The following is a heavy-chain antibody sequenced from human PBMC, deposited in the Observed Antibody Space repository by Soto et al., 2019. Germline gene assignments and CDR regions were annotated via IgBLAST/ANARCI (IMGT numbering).Heavy chain of an antibody. J-gene: IGHJ4*02. CDR2: ISAYNGNT. CDR3: ARGAQDYDFWSGYYKAGYFDY. Sequence: AASVKVSCKASGYTFTSYGISWVRQAPGQGLEWMGWISAYNGNTNYAQKLQGRVTMTTDTPTSTAYMELRSLRSDDTAVYYCARGAQDYDFWSGYYKAGYFDYWGQGTLVTVSS. V-gene: IGHV1-18*04. CDR1: GYTFTSYG. D-gene: IGHD3-3*01.